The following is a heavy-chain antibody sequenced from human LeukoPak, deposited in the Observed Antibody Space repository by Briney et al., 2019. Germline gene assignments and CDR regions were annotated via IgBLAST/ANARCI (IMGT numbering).Heavy chain of an antibody. D-gene: IGHD4-23*01. Sequence: ASVKVSCEASGGTFSSYAISWVRQAPGQGLEWMGGIIPIFGTANYAQKFQGRVTITADESTSTAYMELSSLRSEDTAVYYCARGWLAETTVVTPYNYWGQGTLVTVSS. CDR1: GGTFSSYA. CDR2: IIPIFGTA. CDR3: ARGWLAETTVVTPYNY. V-gene: IGHV1-69*01. J-gene: IGHJ4*02.